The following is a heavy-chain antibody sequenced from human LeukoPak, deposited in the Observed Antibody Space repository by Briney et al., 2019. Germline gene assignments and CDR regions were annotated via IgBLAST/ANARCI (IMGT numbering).Heavy chain of an antibody. J-gene: IGHJ5*02. V-gene: IGHV3-23*01. CDR1: GFTFSDYA. Sequence: WGSLRLSCAASGFTFSDYAMSWVRQAPGKGLEWVSGISSSGSRTYYADSLKGRFTISRDNSKNTLYLQMNSLRAEDTAVYYCAKDRYSGSFNWFDPWGQGTLVTVSS. D-gene: IGHD1-26*01. CDR3: AKDRYSGSFNWFDP. CDR2: ISSSGSRT.